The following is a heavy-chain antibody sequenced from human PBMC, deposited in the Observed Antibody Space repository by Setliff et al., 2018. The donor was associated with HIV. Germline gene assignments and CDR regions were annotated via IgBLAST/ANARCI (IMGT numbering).Heavy chain of an antibody. J-gene: IGHJ4*02. CDR3: ARDYYYDSSGYELEV. D-gene: IGHD3-22*01. Sequence: SVKVSCKASGGTFSSYAISWVRQAPGQGLEWMGGIIPILGIANYAQKFRGRVTITADKSTSTAYMELSSLRSEDTAVYYCARDYYYDSSGYELEVWGQGTLVTVSS. V-gene: IGHV1-69*10. CDR1: GGTFSSYA. CDR2: IIPILGIA.